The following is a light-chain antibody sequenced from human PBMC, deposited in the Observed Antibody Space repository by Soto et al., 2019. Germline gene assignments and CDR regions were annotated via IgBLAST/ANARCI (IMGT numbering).Light chain of an antibody. CDR1: QSISRW. CDR3: QQYNTYST. V-gene: IGKV1-5*01. Sequence: DIQMTQSPTTLSASVGDRVTITCRASQSISRWLAWYQQKPGKAPQALIYDASSLKSGVPSRFSGNGSGTEFTLTISSLQPDDFATYYCQQYNTYSTFGQVTRLEIK. CDR2: DAS. J-gene: IGKJ5*01.